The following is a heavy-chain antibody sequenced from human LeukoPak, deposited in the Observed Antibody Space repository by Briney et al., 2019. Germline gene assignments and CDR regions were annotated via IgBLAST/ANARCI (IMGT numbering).Heavy chain of an antibody. CDR3: ARFGSGSPYYLDN. J-gene: IGHJ4*02. D-gene: IGHD3-10*01. CDR1: GASISAYY. V-gene: IGHV4-4*09. CDR2: LFTPGST. Sequence: SETLSLTCAVSGASISAYYWTWIRQPPGGGLEWIGHLFTPGSTEYNASLTSRVSLSVDSSKYQFSLTLRSVTAADTAVYVCARFGSGSPYYLDNWGQGTLVIVSS.